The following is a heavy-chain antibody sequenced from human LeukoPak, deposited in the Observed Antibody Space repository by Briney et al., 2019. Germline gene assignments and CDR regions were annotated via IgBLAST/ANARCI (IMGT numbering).Heavy chain of an antibody. CDR1: GGSISSYY. D-gene: IGHD6-13*01. J-gene: IGHJ3*02. V-gene: IGHV4-4*07. CDR2: IYTSGST. Sequence: PSETLSLTCTVSGGSISSYYWSWIRQPAGKGLEWIGRIYTSGSTNYNPSLKSRVTMSVDTSKNQFSLKLSSVTAADTAVYYCAKTYSTCIAAAGTLVERGCFDIWGQGTMVTVSS. CDR3: AKTYSTCIAAAGTLVERGCFDI.